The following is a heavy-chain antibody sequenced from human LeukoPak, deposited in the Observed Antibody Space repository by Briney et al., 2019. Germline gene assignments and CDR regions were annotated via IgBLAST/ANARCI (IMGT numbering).Heavy chain of an antibody. Sequence: GGSLRLSCAASGFTVSRDYMSWVRQAPGKGLECVSVIYSGSNTYYTDSVKGRFTISRDNAKNSLYLQMNSLRAEDTAVYYCARGENYGSGSWMRYYYYYMDVWGKGTTVTISS. D-gene: IGHD3-10*01. CDR2: IYSGSNT. V-gene: IGHV3-66*01. CDR3: ARGENYGSGSWMRYYYYYMDV. J-gene: IGHJ6*03. CDR1: GFTVSRDY.